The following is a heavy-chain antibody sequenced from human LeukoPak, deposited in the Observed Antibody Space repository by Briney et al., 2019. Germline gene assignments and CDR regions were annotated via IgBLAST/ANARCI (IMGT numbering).Heavy chain of an antibody. CDR2: INPNSGGT. CDR3: ARDVVGGYYYGSGTLGSWFDP. D-gene: IGHD3-10*01. J-gene: IGHJ5*02. Sequence: ASVKVSCKASGYTFTGYYMHRVRQAPGQGLEWMGWINPNSGGTNYAQKFQGRVTMTRDTSISTAYMELSRLRSDDTAVYYCARDVVGGYYYGSGTLGSWFDPWGQGTLVTVSS. V-gene: IGHV1-2*02. CDR1: GYTFTGYY.